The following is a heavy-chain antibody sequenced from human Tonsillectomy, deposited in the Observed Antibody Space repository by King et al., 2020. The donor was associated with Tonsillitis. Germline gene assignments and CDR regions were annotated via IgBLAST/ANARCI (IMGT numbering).Heavy chain of an antibody. V-gene: IGHV3-48*01. Sequence: VQLVESGGGLVQPGGSLRLSCAASGFSFSTYSMNWGRQAPGKALEWFSYMSSGRTFIYYAYSWKGRFTISRDNAKKSLYLQMNSLRAEDTAMYFCAGDIEYYYGSRSYLPPDYWGQGTLVTVSS. J-gene: IGHJ4*02. CDR2: MSSGRTFI. CDR3: AGDIEYYYGSRSYLPPDY. D-gene: IGHD3-10*01. CDR1: GFSFSTYS.